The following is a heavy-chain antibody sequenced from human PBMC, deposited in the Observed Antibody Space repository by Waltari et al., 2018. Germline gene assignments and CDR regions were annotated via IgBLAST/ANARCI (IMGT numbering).Heavy chain of an antibody. CDR2: INPNSGGT. J-gene: IGHJ4*02. V-gene: IGHV1-2*06. D-gene: IGHD1-26*01. Sequence: QVQLVQSGAEVKKPGASVKVSCKASGYTFTGYYMHWVRQAPGQALEWRGRINPNSGGTNYAQKCQGRVTMTRDTSISTAYMELSRLRSDDTAVYYCARDQKARKELLPDYWGQGTLVTVSS. CDR3: ARDQKARKELLPDY. CDR1: GYTFTGYY.